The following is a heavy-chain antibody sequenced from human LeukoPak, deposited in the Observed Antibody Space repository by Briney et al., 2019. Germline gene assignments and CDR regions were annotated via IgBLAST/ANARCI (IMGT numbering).Heavy chain of an antibody. CDR2: ISYDGSNK. V-gene: IGHV3-30-3*01. Sequence: GGSLRLSCAASGFTFSSYAMHWVRQAPGKGLEWVAVISYDGSNKYYADSVKGRFTISRDNSKNTLYLQMNSLRAEDTAVYYCARDRQFTYYYDSSGYYFDYWAREPWSPSPQ. CDR1: GFTFSSYA. D-gene: IGHD3-22*01. CDR3: ARDRQFTYYYDSSGYYFDY. J-gene: IGHJ4*02.